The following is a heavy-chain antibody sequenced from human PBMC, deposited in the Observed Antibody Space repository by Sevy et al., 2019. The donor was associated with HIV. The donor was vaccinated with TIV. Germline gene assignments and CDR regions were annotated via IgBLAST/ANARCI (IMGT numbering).Heavy chain of an antibody. CDR2: ISSSSSTL. J-gene: IGHJ4*02. Sequence: GGSLRLSCVASGFTLSSYSMNWVRQAPGKGLEWVSYISSSSSTLYYADSVKGRFTISRDNAKNSLYLQMNSLRDEDTAVYYCARGGLTLSFGDDYWGRGTLVTVSS. V-gene: IGHV3-48*02. CDR3: ARGGLTLSFGDDY. CDR1: GFTLSSYS. D-gene: IGHD2-2*01.